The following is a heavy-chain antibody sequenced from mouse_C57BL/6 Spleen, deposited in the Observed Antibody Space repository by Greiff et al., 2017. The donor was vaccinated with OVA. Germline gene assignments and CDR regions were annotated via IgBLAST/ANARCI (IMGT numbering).Heavy chain of an antibody. J-gene: IGHJ4*01. D-gene: IGHD2-3*01. CDR3: ARDGDGYYDYYAMDY. CDR1: GFTFSDYG. CDR2: ISSGSSTI. V-gene: IGHV5-17*01. Sequence: EVQLVESGGGLVKPGGSLKLSCAASGFTFSDYGMHWVRQAPEKGLEWVAYISSGSSTIYYADTVKGRFTISRDNAKNTLFLQMTSLRSEDTAMYYCARDGDGYYDYYAMDYWGQGTPGTASS.